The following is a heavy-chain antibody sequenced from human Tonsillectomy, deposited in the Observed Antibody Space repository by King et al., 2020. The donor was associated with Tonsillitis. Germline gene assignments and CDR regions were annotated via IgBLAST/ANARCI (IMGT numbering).Heavy chain of an antibody. D-gene: IGHD3-10*01. J-gene: IGHJ4*02. V-gene: IGHV3-23*04. Sequence: DVQLVESGGGLVQPGGSLRLSCAAPGFTFSNYAINWVRLAPGRGLEWVSAISDTGDNTYYADSVKGRFTISRDNSKNTVYLQMNNLRVEDTALYYCAKGRVRVVLMPLDYWGQGTLVTVSS. CDR3: AKGRVRVVLMPLDY. CDR2: ISDTGDNT. CDR1: GFTFSNYA.